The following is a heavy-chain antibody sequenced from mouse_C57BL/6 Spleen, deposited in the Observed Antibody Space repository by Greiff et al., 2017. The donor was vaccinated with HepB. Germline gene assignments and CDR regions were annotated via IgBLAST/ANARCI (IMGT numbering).Heavy chain of an antibody. J-gene: IGHJ4*01. V-gene: IGHV7-1*01. CDR1: GFTFSEFY. Sequence: EVRLVESGGGLVQSGRSLRLSCATSGFTFSEFYMEWVRQAPGKGLEWIAASRNKANDYTTEYSASVKGRFIVSRDTSQSILYLQMNALRAEDTAIYYCAIDAGEYYYAMDYWGQGTSVTVSS. CDR2: SRNKANDYTT. CDR3: AIDAGEYYYAMDY.